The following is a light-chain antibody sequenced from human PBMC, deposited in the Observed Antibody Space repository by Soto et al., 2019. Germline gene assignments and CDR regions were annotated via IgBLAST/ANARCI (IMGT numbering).Light chain of an antibody. CDR1: SSDVGAYNY. CDR3: QSYDGGLSGYV. V-gene: IGLV2-14*01. J-gene: IGLJ1*01. Sequence: QSALTQPASVSGSPGQSITISCTGTSSDVGAYNYVSWYQHHPGKVPKLLIYEVTNRPSGVSDRFSGSKSGNTASLTISGLQAEDEADYYCQSYDGGLSGYVFGTGTKLTVL. CDR2: EVT.